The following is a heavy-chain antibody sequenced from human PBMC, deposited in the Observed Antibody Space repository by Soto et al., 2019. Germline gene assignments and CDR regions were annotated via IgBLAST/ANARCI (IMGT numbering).Heavy chain of an antibody. CDR1: GGSITSGNNY. D-gene: IGHD2-2*01. V-gene: IGHV4-31*03. Sequence: QVQLQESGPGLVKPSQTLSLTCTVSGGSITSGNNYWRWIRQHPGKVLEWIGYIYYGGNTYYNPSLKRRLTISVDTSNNQLSLRLTSVTAADTAVYYCARDSRESYYYGMDVWGRGTTVTVSS. CDR3: ARDSRESYYYGMDV. CDR2: IYYGGNT. J-gene: IGHJ6*02.